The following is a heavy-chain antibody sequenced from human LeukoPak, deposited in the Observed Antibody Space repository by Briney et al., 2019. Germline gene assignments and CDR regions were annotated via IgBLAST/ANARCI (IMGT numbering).Heavy chain of an antibody. D-gene: IGHD6-19*01. Sequence: MTSETLSLTCTVSGGSISSGGYYWSWIRQHPGKGLEWIGYIYYSGSTYYNPSLKSRVTISVDTSKNQFSLKLSSVTAADTAVYYCATRPEVAGLSLRWIWFDPWGQGTLVTVSS. J-gene: IGHJ5*02. V-gene: IGHV4-31*03. CDR3: ATRPEVAGLSLRWIWFDP. CDR2: IYYSGST. CDR1: GGSISSGGYY.